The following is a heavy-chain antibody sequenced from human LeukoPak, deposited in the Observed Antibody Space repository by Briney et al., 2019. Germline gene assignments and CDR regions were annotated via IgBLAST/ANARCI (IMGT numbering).Heavy chain of an antibody. Sequence: SETLSLTCAVYGGSFSGYYWSWIRQPPGKGLEWIGEINHSGSTNYNPSLKSRVTISVDTSKNNFSLKLSSVTAADTAVYYCARRVAIAAAGTSGAFDIWGQGTMVTVSS. J-gene: IGHJ3*02. D-gene: IGHD6-13*01. CDR2: INHSGST. V-gene: IGHV4-34*01. CDR3: ARRVAIAAAGTSGAFDI. CDR1: GGSFSGYY.